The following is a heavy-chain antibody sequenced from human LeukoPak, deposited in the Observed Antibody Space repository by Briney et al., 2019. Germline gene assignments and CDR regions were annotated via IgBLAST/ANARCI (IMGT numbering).Heavy chain of an antibody. D-gene: IGHD3-10*01. CDR2: IYPGDSDT. Sequence: ASVKVSCKASGYTFTNYWIGWVRQMPGEGLEWMGIIYPGDSDTRYSPSFQGQVTISADKSISTAYLQWSSLKASDTAMYYCARQVGNAYYAAYFDYWGQGTLVTVSS. J-gene: IGHJ4*02. CDR3: ARQVGNAYYAAYFDY. V-gene: IGHV5-51*01. CDR1: GYTFTNYW.